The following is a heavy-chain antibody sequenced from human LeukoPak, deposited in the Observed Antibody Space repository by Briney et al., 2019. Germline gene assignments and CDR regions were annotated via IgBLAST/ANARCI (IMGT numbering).Heavy chain of an antibody. CDR1: GFTFSSYA. CDR2: ISGSGGST. V-gene: IGHV3-23*01. J-gene: IGHJ4*02. D-gene: IGHD6-19*01. CDR3: AKDRVGGGQWLAPVEY. Sequence: PGGSLRLSCAASGFTFSSYAMSWVRQAPGKGLEWVSAISGSGGSTYYADSVKGRFTISRDNSKNTLYLQMNSLRAEDTAVYYCAKDRVGGGQWLAPVEYWGQGTLVTVSS.